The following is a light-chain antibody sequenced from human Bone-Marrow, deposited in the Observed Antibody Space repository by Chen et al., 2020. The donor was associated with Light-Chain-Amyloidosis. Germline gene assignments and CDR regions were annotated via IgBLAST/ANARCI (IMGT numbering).Light chain of an antibody. CDR1: QTISSNY. Sequence: EIVLTQSPGTLSLSPGEGANLSCRASQTISSNYLTWYQQKFGQAPRLLIYGSSSRATAIPDRFTGSGSGTDFTLTINRLETEDFAMYYCQQYGTSPLTFGGGTKVEIK. J-gene: IGKJ4*01. CDR3: QQYGTSPLT. V-gene: IGKV3-20*01. CDR2: GSS.